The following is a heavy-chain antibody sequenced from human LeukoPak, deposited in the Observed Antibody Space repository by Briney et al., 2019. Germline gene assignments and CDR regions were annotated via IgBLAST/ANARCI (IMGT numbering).Heavy chain of an antibody. J-gene: IGHJ4*02. Sequence: SVKVSCKASGFTFTSSAVQWVRQARGQRLEWIGWIVVGSGNTNYAQKFQERVTITRDMSTSTAYMEPSSLRSEDTAVYYCAAGYYDILTGFAPLDYWGQGTLVTVSS. CDR1: GFTFTSSA. CDR3: AAGYYDILTGFAPLDY. CDR2: IVVGSGNT. V-gene: IGHV1-58*01. D-gene: IGHD3-9*01.